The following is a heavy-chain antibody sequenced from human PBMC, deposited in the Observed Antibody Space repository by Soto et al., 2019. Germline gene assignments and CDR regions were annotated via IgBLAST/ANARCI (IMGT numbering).Heavy chain of an antibody. J-gene: IGHJ4*02. V-gene: IGHV3-48*03. CDR1: GFSFEEYE. Sequence: LSCAASGFSFEEYEMNWVRQAPGQGLEWVSYINQYGKITYYADSVKGRFTVSRDDAKNSLFLQMDSLRAEDTALYYCARAAWSDEGWDHWGQGILVTVSS. D-gene: IGHD1-26*01. CDR2: INQYGKIT. CDR3: ARAAWSDEGWDH.